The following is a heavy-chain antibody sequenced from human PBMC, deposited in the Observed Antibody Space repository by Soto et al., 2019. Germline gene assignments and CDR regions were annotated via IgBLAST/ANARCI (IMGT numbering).Heavy chain of an antibody. Sequence: GGSLRLSCAASGFTFSLYSMIWVRQAPGKGLEWVASITSSSSYIYYEDSLKGRFTISRDNAKNSLFLQLDSLRAEDTAVYFCVGARSTDSRPDYWGQGTLVTVSS. CDR2: ITSSSSYI. CDR3: VGARSTDSRPDY. D-gene: IGHD3-22*01. V-gene: IGHV3-21*01. J-gene: IGHJ4*02. CDR1: GFTFSLYS.